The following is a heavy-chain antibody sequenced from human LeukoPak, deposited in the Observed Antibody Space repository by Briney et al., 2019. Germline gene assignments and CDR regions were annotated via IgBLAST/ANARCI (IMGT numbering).Heavy chain of an antibody. D-gene: IGHD4-17*01. V-gene: IGHV1-18*01. Sequence: ASVKVSCKASGYTFTSYGIGWARQAPGQGLEWMGWISAYNGNTNYAQKLQGRVTMTTDTSTSTAYMELRSLRSDDTAVYYCARVVIGDYVYDYWGQGTLVTVSS. J-gene: IGHJ4*02. CDR3: ARVVIGDYVYDY. CDR1: GYTFTSYG. CDR2: ISAYNGNT.